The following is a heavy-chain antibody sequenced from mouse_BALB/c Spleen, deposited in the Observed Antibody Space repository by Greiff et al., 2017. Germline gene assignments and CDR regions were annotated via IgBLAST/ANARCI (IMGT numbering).Heavy chain of an antibody. CDR1: GYTFTSYW. CDR2: INPSNGRT. Sequence: QVQLQQPGAELVKPGASVKLSCKASGYTFTSYWMHWVKQRPGQGLEWIGEINPSNGRTNYNEKFKSKATLTVDKSSSTAYMQLSSLTSEDSAVYYCARSGYRYDGDYWGQGTTLTVSS. J-gene: IGHJ2*01. CDR3: ARSGYRYDGDY. V-gene: IGHV1S81*02. D-gene: IGHD2-14*01.